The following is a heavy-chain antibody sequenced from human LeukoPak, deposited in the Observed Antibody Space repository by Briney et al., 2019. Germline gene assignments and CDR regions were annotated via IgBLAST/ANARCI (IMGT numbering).Heavy chain of an antibody. J-gene: IGHJ4*02. CDR2: INPNSGGT. Sequence: ASVKDSCKASGYTFTGYYMHWVRQAPRQGLEWMGWINPNSGGTNYAQKFQGRVTMTRDTSISTAYMELSRLRSDDTAVYYCERDRGSYSDYWGQGTLVTVSS. CDR1: GYTFTGYY. D-gene: IGHD3-16*01. CDR3: ERDRGSYSDY. V-gene: IGHV1-2*02.